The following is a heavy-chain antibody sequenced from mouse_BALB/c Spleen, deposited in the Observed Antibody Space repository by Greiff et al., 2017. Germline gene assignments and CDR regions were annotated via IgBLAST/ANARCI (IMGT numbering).Heavy chain of an antibody. CDR3: AREDYDVWFAY. V-gene: IGHV3-6*02. D-gene: IGHD2-4*01. CDR2: ISYDGSN. J-gene: IGHJ3*01. CDR1: GYSITSGYY. Sequence: LQESGPGLVKPSQSLSLTCSVTGYSITSGYYWNWIRQFPGNKLEWMGYISYDGSNNYNPSLKNRISITRDTSKNQFFLKLNSVTTEDTATYYCAREDYDVWFAYWGQGTLVTVSA.